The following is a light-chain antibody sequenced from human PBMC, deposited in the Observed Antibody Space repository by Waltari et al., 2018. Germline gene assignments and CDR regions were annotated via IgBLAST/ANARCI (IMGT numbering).Light chain of an antibody. CDR1: SSDVGGYNY. Sequence: QSALTQPASVSGSPGPSITISCTGTSSDVGGYNYVSWYQQHPGKAPKLLIYCVSSLPSGVSNRFSGAKSGNTASLTISGLQAEDEADYYCSSYTSSSTHGVFGGGTKLTVL. J-gene: IGLJ2*01. V-gene: IGLV2-14*03. CDR3: SSYTSSSTHGV. CDR2: CVS.